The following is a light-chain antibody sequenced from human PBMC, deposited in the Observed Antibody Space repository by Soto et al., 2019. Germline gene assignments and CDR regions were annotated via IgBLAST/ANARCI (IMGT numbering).Light chain of an antibody. CDR1: QSVSSDY. V-gene: IGKV3-20*01. CDR3: QHYDNSPPSVT. Sequence: EIVLTQSPDTLSLSPGERATLSCRASQSVSSDYLVWYQQKPGQAPRLLIYGASRWATGIPDRFSGSGSGTDFILTISRLEPEDVAVYYCQHYDNSPPSVTFGPGTKVDIK. CDR2: GAS. J-gene: IGKJ3*01.